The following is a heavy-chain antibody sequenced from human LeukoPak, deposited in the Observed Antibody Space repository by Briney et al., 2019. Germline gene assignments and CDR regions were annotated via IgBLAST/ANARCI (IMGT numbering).Heavy chain of an antibody. Sequence: GGSLRLSCAASGFTFSSYAMSWVRQAPGKGLEWVSAISGSGGSTYYADSVKGRFTISRDHSKNTLYQQMNSLRAEETAVYYGAKVPYCSGGSCWDYFDYWGQGTLVTVSS. D-gene: IGHD2-15*01. CDR1: GFTFSSYA. V-gene: IGHV3-23*01. CDR3: AKVPYCSGGSCWDYFDY. CDR2: ISGSGGST. J-gene: IGHJ4*02.